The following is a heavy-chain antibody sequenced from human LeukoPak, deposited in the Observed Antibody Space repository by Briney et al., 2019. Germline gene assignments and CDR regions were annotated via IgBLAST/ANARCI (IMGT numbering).Heavy chain of an antibody. J-gene: IGHJ6*03. Sequence: PGRSLRLSCAASGFTFSSYGMHWVRQAPGKGREWVAVIWYDGSNKYYADSVKGRFTISRDNSKNTLYLQMNSLRAEDTAVYYCAKDLYYGSGSYSYYYYMDVWGKGTTVTVSS. V-gene: IGHV3-33*06. CDR3: AKDLYYGSGSYSYYYYMDV. CDR2: IWYDGSNK. D-gene: IGHD3-10*01. CDR1: GFTFSSYG.